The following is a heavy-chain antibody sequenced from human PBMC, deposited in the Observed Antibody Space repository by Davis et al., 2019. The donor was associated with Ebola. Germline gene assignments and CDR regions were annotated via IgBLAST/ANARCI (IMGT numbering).Heavy chain of an antibody. CDR1: GGSISSYY. V-gene: IGHV4-34*01. J-gene: IGHJ6*02. CDR2: INHSGST. D-gene: IGHD6-6*01. CDR3: ARGRDSSSFYYGMDV. Sequence: SETLSLTCTVSGGSISSYYWSWIRQPPGKGLEWIGEINHSGSTNYNPSLKSRVTISVDTSKNQFSLKLNSVTAADTAVYYCARGRDSSSFYYGMDVWGQGTTVTVSS.